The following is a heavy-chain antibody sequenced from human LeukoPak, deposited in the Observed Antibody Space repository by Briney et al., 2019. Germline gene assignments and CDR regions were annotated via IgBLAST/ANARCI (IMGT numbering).Heavy chain of an antibody. CDR3: ARVLAIFGLDTTDFYMDV. CDR1: GASISSHY. CDR2: TSGSI. D-gene: IGHD3/OR15-3a*01. V-gene: IGHV4-59*11. Sequence: NPSETLSLTCAVSGASISSHYWSWIRQPPGKGLGWIGYTSGSIRDNPSLKSRVAVSVDPSQNQVSPSLTSVTAADAAVYYCARVLAIFGLDTTDFYMDVWGKGTTVTVSS. J-gene: IGHJ6*03.